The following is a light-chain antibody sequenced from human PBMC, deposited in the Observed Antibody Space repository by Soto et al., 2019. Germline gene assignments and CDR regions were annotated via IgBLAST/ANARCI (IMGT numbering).Light chain of an antibody. J-gene: IGLJ2*01. CDR1: SSDVGGYNY. CDR3: SSYTSSSTRV. Sequence: QSALTQPASVSGSPGQSITISCTGTSSDVGGYNYVSWYQQHPGNAPKLMIYDGSNRPSGVSNRFSGSKSGNTASLTISGLAAEDEADYYCSSYTSSSTRVFGGGTKLTVL. V-gene: IGLV2-14*01. CDR2: DGS.